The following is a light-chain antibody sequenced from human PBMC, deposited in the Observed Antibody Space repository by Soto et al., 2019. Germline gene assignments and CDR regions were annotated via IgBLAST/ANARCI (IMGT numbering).Light chain of an antibody. CDR3: QTWATGTVV. Sequence: QPVLTQSPSASASLGASVKFACTLSSGHNTYAIAWHQQQPEKGPRYLMRLNSDGSHFKGDGIPGRFSGSSSGAERYLTISSLQSDDEADYYCQTWATGTVVFGGGTKLTVL. V-gene: IGLV4-69*01. J-gene: IGLJ2*01. CDR2: LNSDGSH. CDR1: SGHNTYA.